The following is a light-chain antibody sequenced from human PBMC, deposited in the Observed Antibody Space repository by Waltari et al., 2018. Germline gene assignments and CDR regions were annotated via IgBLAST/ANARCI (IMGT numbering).Light chain of an antibody. J-gene: IGLJ3*02. V-gene: IGLV2-14*03. CDR3: KSYTGTGSWV. CDR2: DVS. Sequence: QSALTQPASVSGSPGQSLTLFCTGTKSVVGFYNYFSWYQQHPGKAPKVIIYDVSQRPSGISNRFSGSKSGNTASLTISGLQADDEADYYCKSYTGTGSWVFGGGTKLTVL. CDR1: KSVVGFYNY.